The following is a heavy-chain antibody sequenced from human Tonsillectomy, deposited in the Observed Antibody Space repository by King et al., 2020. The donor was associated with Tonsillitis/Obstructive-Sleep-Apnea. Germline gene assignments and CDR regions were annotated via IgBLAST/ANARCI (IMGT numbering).Heavy chain of an antibody. CDR3: ARECPAYGDVWAFGH. J-gene: IGHJ4*02. CDR1: GFTFSNYA. V-gene: IGHV3-30*04. Sequence: QVQLVESGGGVVQPGRSLRLSCAASGFTFSNYAMHWVRQAPGKGLEWVAVISYDGSNKYYADSVKGRFTISRDNSKNTLFLQMSSLRAEATTLYYCARECPAYGDVWAFGHWGQGTLVTVSS. D-gene: IGHD4-17*01. CDR2: ISYDGSNK.